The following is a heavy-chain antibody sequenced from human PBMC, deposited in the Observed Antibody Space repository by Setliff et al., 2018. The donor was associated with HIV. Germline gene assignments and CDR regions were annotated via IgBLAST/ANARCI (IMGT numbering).Heavy chain of an antibody. CDR1: GYSFTTHW. CDR3: ARAPNSPSYSNIFYADR. J-gene: IGHJ5*02. CDR2: IYPGDSET. V-gene: IGHV5-51*01. D-gene: IGHD3-9*01. Sequence: LGESLKISCKGSGYSFTTHWIGWVRQVPGKGLEWMGIIYPGDSETRYSPSFQGQVTMSADKSINTAYLQWRSLKASDTAMYFCARAPNSPSYSNIFYADRWGQGTLVTVSS.